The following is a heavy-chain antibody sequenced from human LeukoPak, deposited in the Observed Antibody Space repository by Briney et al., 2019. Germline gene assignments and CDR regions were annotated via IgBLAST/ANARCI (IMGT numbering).Heavy chain of an antibody. CDR1: GGSISSYY. CDR3: ARVGDCSVDSNCYHFADWFDP. D-gene: IGHD2-15*01. V-gene: IGHV4-59*01. J-gene: IGHJ5*02. CDR2: IYYSGST. Sequence: SETLSLTCTVSGGSISSYYWSWIRQPPGKGLEWIGYIYYSGSTNYNPSLKSRVTISVDTSKNQFSLKLRSVTAADTAVYYCARVGDCSVDSNCYHFADWFDPWGQGTLVTVSS.